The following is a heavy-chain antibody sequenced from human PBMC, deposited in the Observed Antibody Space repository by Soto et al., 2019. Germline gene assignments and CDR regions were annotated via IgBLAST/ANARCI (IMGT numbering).Heavy chain of an antibody. Sequence: EVQLVESGGGLVQPGGSLRLSCAASGYTFSSYWMHWVRQAPGKGLVWVSRINSDGSSTSYADSVKGRFTISRDNAKNTLYLQMNSLRAEDTAVYYCARVGRFIAAAGHWGQGTLVTVSS. J-gene: IGHJ4*02. CDR2: INSDGSST. CDR3: ARVGRFIAAAGH. V-gene: IGHV3-74*01. CDR1: GYTFSSYW. D-gene: IGHD6-13*01.